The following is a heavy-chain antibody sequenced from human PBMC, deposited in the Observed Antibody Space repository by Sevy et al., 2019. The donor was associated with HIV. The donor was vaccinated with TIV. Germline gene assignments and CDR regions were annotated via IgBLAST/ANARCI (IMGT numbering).Heavy chain of an antibody. CDR2: IKANGSDK. V-gene: IGHV3-7*01. D-gene: IGHD3-16*01. Sequence: GGSLSLSCAASGFTFSANWMNWVRQAPGKGLEWVANIKANGSDKHYVDCVEGRFTISRDNAKNLLFLQMNSLRVEDTAVYYCAHETFGRFESWGQGTLVTVSS. CDR3: AHETFGRFES. J-gene: IGHJ4*02. CDR1: GFTFSANW.